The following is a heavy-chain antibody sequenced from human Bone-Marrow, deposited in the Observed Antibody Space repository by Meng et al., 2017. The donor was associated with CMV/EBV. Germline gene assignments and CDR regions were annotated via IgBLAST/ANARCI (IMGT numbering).Heavy chain of an antibody. V-gene: IGHV3-21*01. CDR1: GFTFSSYS. CDR2: ISSSSSYI. CDR3: AKDSLLTSCYTCYYGMDV. Sequence: GGSLRLSCAASGFTFSSYSMNWVRQAPGKGLEWVSSISSSSSYIYYADSVKGRFTISRDNSKNTLYLQMNSLRAEDTAVYYCAKDSLLTSCYTCYYGMDVWGQGTTVTGSS. J-gene: IGHJ6*01. D-gene: IGHD2-2*02.